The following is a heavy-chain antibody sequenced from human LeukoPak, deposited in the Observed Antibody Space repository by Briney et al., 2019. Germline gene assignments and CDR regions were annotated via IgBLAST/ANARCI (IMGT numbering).Heavy chain of an antibody. CDR1: GFTFSSYA. D-gene: IGHD2-2*02. CDR2: ISGSGGST. V-gene: IGHV3-23*01. Sequence: GGSLRLSCAVSGFTFSSYAMSWVRQVPGKGLEWVSAISGSGGSTYYADSVKGRFTISRDNSKNALYLQMNSLRAEDTAVYYCAISVVPAAIRNYFDYWGQGTLVTVSS. CDR3: AISVVPAAIRNYFDY. J-gene: IGHJ4*02.